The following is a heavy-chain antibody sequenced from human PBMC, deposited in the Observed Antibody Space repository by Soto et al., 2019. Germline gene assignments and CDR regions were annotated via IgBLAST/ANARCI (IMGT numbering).Heavy chain of an antibody. CDR2: ITPYNGGT. D-gene: IGHD5-12*01. CDR1: GYTFTSYG. V-gene: IGHV1-18*01. CDR3: VTDAASGYRGWWDP. Sequence: QVQLVESGAEVKKPGASVKVSCKASGYTFTSYGIRWVRQAPGQGLEWMGLITPYNGGTIYAQKFQGRVIVTTDTATSTANMELRSLISDDTAVYSCVTDAASGYRGWWDPWGQGTLVTVSS. J-gene: IGHJ5*02.